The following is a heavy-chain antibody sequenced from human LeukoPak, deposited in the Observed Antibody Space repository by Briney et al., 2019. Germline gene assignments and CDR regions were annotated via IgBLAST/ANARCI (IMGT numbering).Heavy chain of an antibody. J-gene: IGHJ4*02. CDR1: GFTFSSYE. V-gene: IGHV3-48*03. CDR3: AKSPGGVWGSYRLDY. CDR2: ISSSGSTI. Sequence: GGSLRLSCAASGFTFSSYEMNWVRQAPGKGLEWVSYISSSGSTIYYADSVKGRFTISRDNSKNTLYLQMNSLRAEDTAVYYCAKSPGGVWGSYRLDYWGQGTLVTVSS. D-gene: IGHD3-16*02.